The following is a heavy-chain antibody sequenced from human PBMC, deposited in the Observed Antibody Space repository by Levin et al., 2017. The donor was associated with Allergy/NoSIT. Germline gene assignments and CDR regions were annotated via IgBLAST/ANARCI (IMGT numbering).Heavy chain of an antibody. CDR3: ARDGFGFWRSHRDVNWFDL. CDR2: IRNKANSYAT. Sequence: GGSLRLSCSVSGFTFSGSGFHWVRQASGKGLEWVGRIRNKANSYATAYAVSVKGRFTISRDDSKNTVDLQMNSLEIEDTAVYYCARDGFGFWRSHRDVNWFDLWGQGTLVTVSS. D-gene: IGHD3-3*01. V-gene: IGHV3-73*01. J-gene: IGHJ5*02. CDR1: GFTFSGSG.